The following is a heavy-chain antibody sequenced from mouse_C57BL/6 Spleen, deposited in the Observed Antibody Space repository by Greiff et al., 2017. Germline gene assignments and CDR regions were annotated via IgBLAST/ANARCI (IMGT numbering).Heavy chain of an antibody. V-gene: IGHV5-9-1*02. CDR1: GFTFSSYA. J-gene: IGHJ2*01. D-gene: IGHD1-1*01. CDR2: ISSGGDYI. Sequence: EVKLMESGEGLVKPGGSLKLSCAASGFTFSSYAMSWVRQTPEKRLEWVAYISSGGDYIYYADTVKGRFTISRDNARNTRDLQMSSRKSADTAMYDCTGDSTVVAPFDDWGQGTTLTVSS. CDR3: TGDSTVVAPFDD.